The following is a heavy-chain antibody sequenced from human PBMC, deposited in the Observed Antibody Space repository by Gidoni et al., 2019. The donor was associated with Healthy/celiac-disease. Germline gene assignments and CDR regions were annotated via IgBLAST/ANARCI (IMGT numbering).Heavy chain of an antibody. CDR1: GYTFTSTG. CDR3: ARDDPRIAVGDY. V-gene: IGHV1-18*01. CDR2: ISAYNGKT. J-gene: IGHJ4*02. D-gene: IGHD6-19*01. Sequence: QVQLVQSGAEVQKLDVPVKVFCNAFGYTFTSTGISWVRQAPGQGLEWMGWISAYNGKTNYAQKLQSGVTMTTDTSTSTAYMELRSLRSDDTAVYYCARDDPRIAVGDYWGQGTLVTVSS.